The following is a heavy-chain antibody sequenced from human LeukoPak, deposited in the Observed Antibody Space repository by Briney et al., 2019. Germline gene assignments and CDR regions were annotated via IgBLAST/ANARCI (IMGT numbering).Heavy chain of an antibody. CDR3: AKDTDSSSGEAVYFYC. V-gene: IGHV3-33*02. Sequence: GGSLRLSCAASGFTFSSYGMHWVCKGPGQGLELVAVIWYDGSNKYYADSVKGRFTISRDNSTRTLFLQMTTLRAEDTTAYFCAKDTDSSSGEAVYFYCRGQATLVTLAS. D-gene: IGHD6-6*01. CDR1: GFTFSSYG. J-gene: IGHJ4*02. CDR2: IWYDGSNK.